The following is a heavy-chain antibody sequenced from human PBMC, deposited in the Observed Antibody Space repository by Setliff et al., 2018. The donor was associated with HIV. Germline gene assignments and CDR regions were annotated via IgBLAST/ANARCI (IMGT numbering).Heavy chain of an antibody. Sequence: GASVKVSCKASGYRFTSYGIGWVRQAPGQGLEWIGWISPYSRITNYAPKFRDRVTMTTETSTNTAYLEVRSLSSDDTAVYYCARGRNYNSGMDVWGQGTTVTVSS. J-gene: IGHJ6*02. V-gene: IGHV1-18*01. CDR3: ARGRNYNSGMDV. CDR1: GYRFTSYG. CDR2: ISPYSRIT. D-gene: IGHD3-10*01.